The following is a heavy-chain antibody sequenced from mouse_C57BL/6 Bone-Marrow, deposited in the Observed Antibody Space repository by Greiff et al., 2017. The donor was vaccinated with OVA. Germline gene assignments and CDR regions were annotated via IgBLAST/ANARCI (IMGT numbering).Heavy chain of an antibody. CDR3: ARDGYYGAY. D-gene: IGHD2-3*01. Sequence: VQLQQSGPGLVKPSQSLSLTCSVTSYSITSGYYWNWIRQFPGNKLEWMGYISYDGSNNYNPSLKNRISITRDTSKNQFFLKLNSVTTEDTATYYCARDGYYGAYWGQGTLVTVSA. V-gene: IGHV3-6*01. CDR2: ISYDGSN. CDR1: SYSITSGYY. J-gene: IGHJ3*01.